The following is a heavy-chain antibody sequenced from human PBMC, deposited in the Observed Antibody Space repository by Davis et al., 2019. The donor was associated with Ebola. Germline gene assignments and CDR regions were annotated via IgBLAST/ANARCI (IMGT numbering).Heavy chain of an antibody. J-gene: IGHJ4*02. CDR2: IYYSGST. V-gene: IGHV4-34*01. D-gene: IGHD4-17*01. Sequence: SETLSLTCAVYSGSFSGYYWSWIRQPPGKGLEWIGSIYYSGSTYYNPSLKSRVTISVDTSKNQFSLKLSSVTAADTAVYYCANYGDWDDYWGQGTLVTVS. CDR1: SGSFSGYY. CDR3: ANYGDWDDY.